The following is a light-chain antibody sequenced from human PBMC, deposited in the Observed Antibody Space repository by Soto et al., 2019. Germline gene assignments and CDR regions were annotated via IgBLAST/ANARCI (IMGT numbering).Light chain of an antibody. V-gene: IGLV1-47*01. CDR1: IANIGRNY. J-gene: IGLJ2*01. Sequence: QSALAQSPSSSGTPAQRVTISCSGNIANIGRNYVYWYEQFPGTAPRLLIYRAEQRLSGVPDRFSGSKSGTSASLAISGLRSEEEAAYYCAAWDDTENGLVFGGGTKVTVL. CDR2: RAE. CDR3: AAWDDTENGLV.